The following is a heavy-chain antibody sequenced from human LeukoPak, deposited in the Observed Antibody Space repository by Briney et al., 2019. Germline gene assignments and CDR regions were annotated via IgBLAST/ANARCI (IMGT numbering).Heavy chain of an antibody. J-gene: IGHJ5*02. CDR3: ATDSGSHERPSWFDP. CDR2: INHSGST. Sequence: SETLSLTCAVYGGSFSGYYWSWIRQPPGKGLEWIGEINHSGSTNYNPSFKSRVTISVDTSKNQFSLKLSSVTAADTAVYYCATDSGSHERPSWFDPWGQGTLVTVSS. CDR1: GGSFSGYY. D-gene: IGHD1-26*01. V-gene: IGHV4-34*01.